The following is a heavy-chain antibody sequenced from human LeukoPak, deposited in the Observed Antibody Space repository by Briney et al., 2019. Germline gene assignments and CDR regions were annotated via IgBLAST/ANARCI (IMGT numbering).Heavy chain of an antibody. J-gene: IGHJ4*02. Sequence: PGGSLRLSCAASGFTFDIYGMSWVRQAPGKGLEWVSHISSGSSPKYYADSVRGRFTISRDNPKKPLYLQMNSLRVEDTAVYYCARWDDVAYWGQGTLVTVSS. CDR3: ARWDDVAY. CDR1: GFTFDIYG. V-gene: IGHV3-48*04. CDR2: ISSGSSPK. D-gene: IGHD1-26*01.